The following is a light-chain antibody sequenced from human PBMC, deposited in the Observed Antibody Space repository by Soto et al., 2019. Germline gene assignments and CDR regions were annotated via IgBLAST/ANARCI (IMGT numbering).Light chain of an antibody. CDR3: QHYGSSPQT. Sequence: EIVLTQSPGTLSLSPGERATLSCRASQSVWNNYLAWYQQKPGQAPRLLIYGASSRATGIPDKFSGSGSGTDFTLTISRLEPVDFAVYYCQHYGSSPQTFGQGTKVEIK. J-gene: IGKJ1*01. V-gene: IGKV3-20*01. CDR1: QSVWNNY. CDR2: GAS.